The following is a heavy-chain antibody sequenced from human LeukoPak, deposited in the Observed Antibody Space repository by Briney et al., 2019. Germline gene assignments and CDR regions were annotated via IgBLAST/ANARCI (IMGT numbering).Heavy chain of an antibody. CDR1: GFRFSSYA. CDR3: AKAFPRLGLLWYDS. CDR2: ISGHDASA. D-gene: IGHD3-16*01. V-gene: IGHV3-23*01. J-gene: IGHJ4*02. Sequence: PGGSLRLSCAASGFRFSSYAMSWVRQAPGKGLDRVSDISGHDASAYYADSVKGRFTISRDNSKSTLYLQMSSLRAEDTAVYYCAKAFPRLGLLWYDSWGQGTLVTVSS.